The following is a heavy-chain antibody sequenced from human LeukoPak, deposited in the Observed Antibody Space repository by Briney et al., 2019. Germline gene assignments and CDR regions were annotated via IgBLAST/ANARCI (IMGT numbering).Heavy chain of an antibody. J-gene: IGHJ4*02. CDR3: ARGDSGGSGSYYSDY. V-gene: IGHV4-34*01. CDR1: GGSFSGYY. CDR2: INHSGST. D-gene: IGHD3-10*01. Sequence: SETLSLTCAVYGGSFSGYYWSWLRQPPGKGLEWVGEINHSGSTNYNPSLKSRVTISVDTSKNQFSLKLSSVTAADTAVYYCARGDSGGSGSYYSDYWGQGTLVTVSS.